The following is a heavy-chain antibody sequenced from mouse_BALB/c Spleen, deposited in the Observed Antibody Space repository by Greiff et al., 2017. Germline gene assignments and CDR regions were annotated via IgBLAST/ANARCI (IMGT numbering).Heavy chain of an antibody. V-gene: IGHV1-4*01. CDR3: ARNPYDGFDY. Sequence: QVQLKESGAELARPGASVKMSCKASGYTFTSYTMHWVKQRPGQGLEWIGYINPSSGYTNYNQKFKDKATLTADKSSSTAYMQLSSLTSEDSAVYYCARNPYDGFDYWGQGTTLTVSS. D-gene: IGHD2-3*01. CDR2: INPSSGYT. J-gene: IGHJ2*01. CDR1: GYTFTSYT.